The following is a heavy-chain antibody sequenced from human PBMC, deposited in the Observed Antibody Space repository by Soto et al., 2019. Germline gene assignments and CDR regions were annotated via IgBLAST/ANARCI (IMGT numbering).Heavy chain of an antibody. V-gene: IGHV3-30*18. Sequence: QVQLVEAGGGVVQPGRSLRLSCAASGFDFNTYGLHWVRQAPGKGLEWVAAISFDGGNQYYADSAKGRFTISRDKSNSTLYLQMNSLGAEDTATYFCAKDSSVTAAGSGGWFDPWGPGTLVIVSS. CDR1: GFDFNTYG. CDR3: AKDSSVTAAGSGGWFDP. D-gene: IGHD6-13*01. CDR2: ISFDGGNQ. J-gene: IGHJ5*02.